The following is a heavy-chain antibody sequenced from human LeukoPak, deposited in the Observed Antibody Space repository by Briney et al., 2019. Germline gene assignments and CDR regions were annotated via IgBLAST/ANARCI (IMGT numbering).Heavy chain of an antibody. J-gene: IGHJ4*02. CDR2: INWNGGST. CDR3: AKGAWAADGPMGNNFAS. V-gene: IGHV3-20*04. CDR1: GFTFDDHG. D-gene: IGHD6-13*01. Sequence: PGGSLRLSCAASGFTFDDHGMSWVRQAPGKGLEWVAGINWNGGSTGYADSVKGRFTISRDNSKNTLTLQMNSLKTEDTSIYFCAKGAWAADGPMGNNFASWGQGTLVTVSS.